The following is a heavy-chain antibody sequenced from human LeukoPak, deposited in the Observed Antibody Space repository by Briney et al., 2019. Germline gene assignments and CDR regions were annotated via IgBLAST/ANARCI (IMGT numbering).Heavy chain of an antibody. Sequence: PGGSLRLSCAAFGFTFSDYYMSWIRQAPGKGLEWVAVISYDGSNKYYADSVKGRFTISRDNSKNTLYLQMNSLRAEDTAVYYCAREGPVPAAMVYYYYMDVWGKGTTVTVSS. CDR1: GFTFSDYY. CDR2: ISYDGSNK. V-gene: IGHV3-30-3*01. CDR3: AREGPVPAAMVYYYYMDV. J-gene: IGHJ6*03. D-gene: IGHD2-2*01.